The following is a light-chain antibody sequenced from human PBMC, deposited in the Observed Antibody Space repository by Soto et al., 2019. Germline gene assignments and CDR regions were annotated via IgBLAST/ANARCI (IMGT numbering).Light chain of an antibody. CDR2: TND. CDR3: LAWDDSLNGNL. Sequence: QSVLTQPPPASGTRGQRFSMSCSGSTSNIESNTVYWYQQLPGMAPRVLIHTNDRRPSGVPDRFSGSKSGTSASLAISGLQSEDEADYYCLAWDDSLNGNLFGTGTKVTVL. V-gene: IGLV1-44*01. CDR1: TSNIESNT. J-gene: IGLJ1*01.